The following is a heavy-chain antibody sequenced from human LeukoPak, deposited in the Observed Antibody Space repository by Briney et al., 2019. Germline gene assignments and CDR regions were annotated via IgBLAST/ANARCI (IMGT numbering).Heavy chain of an antibody. CDR2: INLSGGST. Sequence: ASVKVSCKASGYTFTSYYMHWVRQAPGQGLEWMGIINLSGGSTSYAQKFQGRVTMTRDTSTSTVYMELSSLRSEDTAVYYCASIGFRGYYDSSGYFDYWGQGTLVTVSS. J-gene: IGHJ4*02. CDR3: ASIGFRGYYDSSGYFDY. D-gene: IGHD3-22*01. CDR1: GYTFTSYY. V-gene: IGHV1-46*01.